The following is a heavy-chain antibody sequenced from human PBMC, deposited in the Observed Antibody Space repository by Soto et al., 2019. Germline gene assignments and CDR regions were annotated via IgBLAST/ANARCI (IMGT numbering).Heavy chain of an antibody. CDR1: GGSFSGYY. CDR2: INHSGST. CDR3: AITRGGSDYYYYYMDV. J-gene: IGHJ6*03. V-gene: IGHV4-34*01. Sequence: QVQLQQWGAGLLKPSETLSLTCAVYGGSFSGYYWSWIRQPPGRGLEWYGEINHSGSTNYNPSHKSRVTISVDTSKNLFSLKLSSVTAADTAVYYCAITRGGSDYYYYYMDVWGKGTTVTVSS. D-gene: IGHD3-10*01.